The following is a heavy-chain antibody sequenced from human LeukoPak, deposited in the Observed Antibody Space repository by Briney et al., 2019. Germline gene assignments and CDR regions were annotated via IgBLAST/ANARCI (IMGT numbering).Heavy chain of an antibody. CDR2: ISWDGGRT. CDR1: GFTFHDYT. V-gene: IGHV3-43*01. Sequence: PGGSLRLSCAASGFTFHDYTMHWVRQAPGKGLEWVSLISWDGGRTYYADSLKGRFTISRDNSKNSLYLQMNSLRTEDTAFYYCARARLGYCSGTSCYTLDYWGQGTLVTVSS. D-gene: IGHD2-2*02. CDR3: ARARLGYCSGTSCYTLDY. J-gene: IGHJ4*02.